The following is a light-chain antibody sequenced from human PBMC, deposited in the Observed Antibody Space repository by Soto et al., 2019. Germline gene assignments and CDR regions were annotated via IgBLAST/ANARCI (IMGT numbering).Light chain of an antibody. CDR1: QSISDW. V-gene: IGKV1-5*03. CDR3: QQYDRFSYT. J-gene: IGKJ2*01. CDR2: RAS. Sequence: DIQMTQSPSTLSASVGDRVTITCRASQSISDWLAWYQQRPGEAPKLLISRASNLESGVPSRFSGSGSGAEFTLTISSLQPDDFATYYCQQYDRFSYTFGQGTKLEIK.